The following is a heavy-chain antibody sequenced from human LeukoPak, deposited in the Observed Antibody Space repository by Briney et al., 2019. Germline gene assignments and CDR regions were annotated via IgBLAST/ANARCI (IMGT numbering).Heavy chain of an antibody. Sequence: NPSETLSLTCTVSGGSISSYYWSWIRQPAGKGLEWIGRIYTSGSTNYNPSLKSRVTISVDTSKNQLSLKLSSVTAADTAVYYCARGTYYYDSSGYYGFDYWGQGTLVTVSS. CDR3: ARGTYYYDSSGYYGFDY. J-gene: IGHJ4*02. CDR1: GGSISSYY. V-gene: IGHV4-4*07. D-gene: IGHD3-22*01. CDR2: IYTSGST.